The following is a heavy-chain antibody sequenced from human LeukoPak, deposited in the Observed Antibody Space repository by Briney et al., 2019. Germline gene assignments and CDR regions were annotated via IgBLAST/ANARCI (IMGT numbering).Heavy chain of an antibody. V-gene: IGHV3-23*01. D-gene: IGHD6-19*01. Sequence: PGGSLRLSCAASVFTFSNYAMTWVRQAPGKGLEWVSVISDSGGSTYHADSVKGRFTISRDNSKNTLYLQMSSLRVEDTAVYYCAKEESSGWYTIDYWGQGTLVTVSS. CDR1: VFTFSNYA. J-gene: IGHJ4*02. CDR2: ISDSGGST. CDR3: AKEESSGWYTIDY.